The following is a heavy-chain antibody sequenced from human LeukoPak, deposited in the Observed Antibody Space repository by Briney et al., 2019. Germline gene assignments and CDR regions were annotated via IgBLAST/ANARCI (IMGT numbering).Heavy chain of an antibody. CDR3: ARDLRTAMVRFDWFDP. V-gene: IGHV1-46*01. CDR1: GYTFTSYY. CDR2: INPSGGST. D-gene: IGHD5-18*01. Sequence: ASVKVSCKASGYTFTSYYMHWVRQAPGQGLEWMGIINPSGGSTSYAQKFQGRVTMTRDTSTSTVYMELSSLRSEDTAVYYCARDLRTAMVRFDWFDPWGQETLVTVSS. J-gene: IGHJ5*02.